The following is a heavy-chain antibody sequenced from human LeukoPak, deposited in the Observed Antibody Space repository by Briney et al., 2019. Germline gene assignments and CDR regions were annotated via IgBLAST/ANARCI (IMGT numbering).Heavy chain of an antibody. CDR3: ARDLSRVAAAGPIDY. CDR2: ISSSSYI. Sequence: PGGSLRLSCAASGFTFSSYSMNWVRQAPGKGLEWVSSISSSSYIYYADSVKGRFTISRDNAKNSLYLQMNSLRAEDTAVYYCARDLSRVAAAGPIDYWGQGTLVTVSS. CDR1: GFTFSSYS. V-gene: IGHV3-21*01. J-gene: IGHJ4*02. D-gene: IGHD6-13*01.